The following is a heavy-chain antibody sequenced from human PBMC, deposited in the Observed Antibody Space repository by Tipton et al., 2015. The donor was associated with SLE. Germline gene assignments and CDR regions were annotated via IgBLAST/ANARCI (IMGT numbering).Heavy chain of an antibody. CDR1: GYTFTSHW. CDR2: IHPSDSET. V-gene: IGHV5-51*01. D-gene: IGHD5-18*01. CDR3: ARQDLDTAMVSFDY. Sequence: VQLVQSGAAVKKPGESLKISCEGSGYTFTSHWIAWVRQMPGKGLEWMGIIHPSDSETRYSPSFQGQVTMSADRSISTAYLQWSSLKASDSAMYYCARQDLDTAMVSFDYWGQGTLVTVSS. J-gene: IGHJ4*02.